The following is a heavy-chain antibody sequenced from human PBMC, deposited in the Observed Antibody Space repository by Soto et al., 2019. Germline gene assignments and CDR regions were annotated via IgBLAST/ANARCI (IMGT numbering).Heavy chain of an antibody. J-gene: IGHJ6*02. CDR3: ARDTGYSSSWPPGGMDV. CDR1: GFSFDDYA. V-gene: IGHV3-9*01. D-gene: IGHD6-13*01. Sequence: FPRLSCAAPGFSFDDYAMHWVRQAPGKGLEWVSRISWNSGNIGYADSVKGRFTISRDNAKNSLYLQMNSLRAEDTALYYCARDTGYSSSWPPGGMDVWGQGT. CDR2: ISWNSGNI.